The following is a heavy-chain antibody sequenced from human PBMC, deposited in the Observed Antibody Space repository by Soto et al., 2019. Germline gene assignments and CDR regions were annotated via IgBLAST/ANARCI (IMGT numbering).Heavy chain of an antibody. Sequence: GGSLRLSCAASGFTFSSYAMSWVRQAPGKGLEWVSAISGSGGSTYYADSVRGRFTISRDNSKNTLYLQMNSLRAEDTAVYYCAKDPEPLSGSYRFDPWGQGTLVTGSS. J-gene: IGHJ5*02. CDR3: AKDPEPLSGSYRFDP. V-gene: IGHV3-23*01. CDR1: GFTFSSYA. D-gene: IGHD1-26*01. CDR2: ISGSGGST.